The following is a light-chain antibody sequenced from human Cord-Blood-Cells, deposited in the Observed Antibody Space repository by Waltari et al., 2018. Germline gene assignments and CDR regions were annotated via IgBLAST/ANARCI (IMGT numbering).Light chain of an antibody. CDR2: DVS. CDR1: SSDVGGYKH. J-gene: IGLJ3*02. V-gene: IGLV2-14*01. CDR3: SSYTSSSTWV. Sequence: QSALTQPASVSGSPGQSITISCTGTSSDVGGYKHVSWYQQHPGKAPKLMIYDVSKRPPGVSNRFSGSKSGNTASLTISGLQAEDEADYYCSSYTSSSTWVFGGGTKLTVL.